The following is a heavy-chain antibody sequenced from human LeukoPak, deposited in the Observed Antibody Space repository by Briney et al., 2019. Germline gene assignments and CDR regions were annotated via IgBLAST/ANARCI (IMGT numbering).Heavy chain of an antibody. Sequence: SGPTLVKPTETLTRTCTFSGFSLTTSGVGVGWIRQPPGKAPEWLALIYWDDDERYSASLKSRLTITKDTSRNQVVLTMTKMDPVDTGTYYCARTIDPLGVIVPSALSYVDWGQGTLVTVSS. V-gene: IGHV2-5*02. D-gene: IGHD2/OR15-2a*01. CDR2: IYWDDDE. J-gene: IGHJ4*02. CDR1: GFSLTTSGVG. CDR3: ARTIDPLGVIVPSALSYVD.